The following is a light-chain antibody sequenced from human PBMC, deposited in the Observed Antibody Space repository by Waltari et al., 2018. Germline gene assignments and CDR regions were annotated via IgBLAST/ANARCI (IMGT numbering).Light chain of an antibody. Sequence: QSALTQPASVSGSPGQSITISCTGTSSDVGSYNLVSWYQQHPGKAPKLMIYEVSKRPSGVSKRVSGSKSGNTASLTISGLQADDEADYYCCSYAGSSTVVFGGGTKLTVL. V-gene: IGLV2-23*02. CDR3: CSYAGSSTVV. CDR2: EVS. J-gene: IGLJ2*01. CDR1: SSDVGSYNL.